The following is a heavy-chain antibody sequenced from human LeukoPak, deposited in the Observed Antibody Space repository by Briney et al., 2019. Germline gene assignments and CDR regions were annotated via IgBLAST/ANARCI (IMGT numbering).Heavy chain of an antibody. J-gene: IGHJ5*02. Sequence: PGGSLRLSCAASGFTFSSYWMIWVRQAPGKGLEWVANIKQDGSEKYYVDSVKGRFTISRDNAKNSLYLQMNSLRAEDTAVYYCARDITGYGSGSYFSWFDPWGQGTLVTVSS. CDR1: GFTFSSYW. D-gene: IGHD3-10*01. CDR2: IKQDGSEK. CDR3: ARDITGYGSGSYFSWFDP. V-gene: IGHV3-7*03.